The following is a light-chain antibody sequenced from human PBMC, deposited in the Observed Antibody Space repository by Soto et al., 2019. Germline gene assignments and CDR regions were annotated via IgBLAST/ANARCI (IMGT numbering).Light chain of an antibody. CDR3: LQKYVYSFT. V-gene: IGKV1-6*01. J-gene: IGKJ3*01. CDR2: AAS. CDR1: QGIRND. Sequence: IRLSQSPSFLSAYKENRVTITCRASQGIRNDLDWFQQKPGKAPKLLIYAASNLQSGVPARFSGSGSGTDFTLTISSLQPEDFATYYCLQKYVYSFTLGPGTRWIS.